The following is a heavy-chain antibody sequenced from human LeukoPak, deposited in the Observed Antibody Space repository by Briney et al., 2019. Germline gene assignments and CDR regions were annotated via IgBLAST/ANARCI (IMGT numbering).Heavy chain of an antibody. CDR3: ARRFRD. CDR2: IKDDGSLK. CDR1: RLTFSGFE. J-gene: IGHJ4*02. V-gene: IGHV3-48*03. Sequence: PGGSLRLSCVSSRLTFSGFEMNWVRQAPGKGLEWVSYIKDDGSLKTYADSVKGRFTISRDNAKNSLYLQMNSLRVEDTAIYYCARRFRDWGQGTLVTVSS. D-gene: IGHD5-24*01.